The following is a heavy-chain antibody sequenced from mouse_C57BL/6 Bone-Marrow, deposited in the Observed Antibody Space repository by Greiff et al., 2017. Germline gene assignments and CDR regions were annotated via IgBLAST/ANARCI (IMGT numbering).Heavy chain of an antibody. V-gene: IGHV14-1*01. Sequence: EVQLQQSGAELVRPGASVKLSCTASGFNIKDYYMHWVKPRPEQGLEWIGRIDPEDGDTEYAPKFQGKATMTADTSSNTAYLQLSSLTSEDTAVYYCTITTVVYWYFDVWGTGTTVTVSS. CDR1: GFNIKDYY. CDR2: IDPEDGDT. J-gene: IGHJ1*03. D-gene: IGHD1-1*01. CDR3: TITTVVYWYFDV.